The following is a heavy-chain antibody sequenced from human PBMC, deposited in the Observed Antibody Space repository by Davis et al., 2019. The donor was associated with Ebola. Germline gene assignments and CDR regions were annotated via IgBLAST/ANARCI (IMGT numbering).Heavy chain of an antibody. D-gene: IGHD2-2*01. J-gene: IGHJ4*02. CDR2: ISYRGNT. V-gene: IGHV4-4*07. Sequence: PSETLSLTCTVSGCSISSYYWSWIRQPAGKGLEWIGSISYRGNTYFNSSLKSRVTISVNTSKNQFSLKLSSATAADKAVYYCVRDHCGSTNCKPFLDYWGQGSLVTVSS. CDR3: VRDHCGSTNCKPFLDY. CDR1: GCSISSYY.